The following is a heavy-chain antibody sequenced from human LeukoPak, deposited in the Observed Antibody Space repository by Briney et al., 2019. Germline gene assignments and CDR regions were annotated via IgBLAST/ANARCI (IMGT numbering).Heavy chain of an antibody. CDR2: ISDIGSI. V-gene: IGHV4-59*08. J-gene: IGHJ4*02. CDR3: AGHHPRNTVDF. Sequence: SETLSLTCTVSGGSISSYNWSWIRQPPGKGLEWIAYISDIGSINYNPSLKSRVTISLDTSKNQLSLKLRSVTAADTAVYYCAGHHPRNTVDFWGQGTLVTVSS. CDR1: GGSISSYN. D-gene: IGHD2/OR15-2a*01.